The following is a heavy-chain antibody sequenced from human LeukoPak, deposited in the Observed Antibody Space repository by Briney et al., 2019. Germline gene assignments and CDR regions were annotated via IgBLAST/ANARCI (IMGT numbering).Heavy chain of an antibody. CDR2: IKPAKTHGAAA. J-gene: IGHJ4*02. V-gene: IGHV3-15*01. D-gene: IGHD5-18*01. Sequence: GGSLRLSCAASGFTISDAWMTWVRQAPGKGLEWIGRIKPAKTHGAAADYGASVKGKFTIARDDSTDRLFLQMNSLETEDTAVYFCAREGSLYGYHSFDSWGQGTLVTVST. CDR1: GFTISDAW. CDR3: AREGSLYGYHSFDS.